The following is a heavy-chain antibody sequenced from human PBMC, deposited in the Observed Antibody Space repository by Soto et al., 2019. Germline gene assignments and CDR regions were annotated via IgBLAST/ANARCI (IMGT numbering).Heavy chain of an antibody. V-gene: IGHV3-21*01. Sequence: RLSCAASGFTFSSYSMNWVRQAPGKGLEWVSSISSSSSYIYYADSVKGRFTISRDNAKNSLYLQMNSLRAEDTAVYYCAREPYYDSSGYHIPDFDYWGQGTLVTVS. CDR3: AREPYYDSSGYHIPDFDY. D-gene: IGHD3-22*01. CDR1: GFTFSSYS. CDR2: ISSSSSYI. J-gene: IGHJ4*02.